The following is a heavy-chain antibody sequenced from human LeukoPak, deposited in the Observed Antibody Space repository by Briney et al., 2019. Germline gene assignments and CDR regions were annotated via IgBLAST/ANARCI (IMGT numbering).Heavy chain of an antibody. CDR3: AKDNDFWSGPWRRGAFDI. CDR2: ISYDGSNK. Sequence: PGGSLRLSCAASGFTFSSYAMHWVRQAPGKGLEWVAVISYDGSNKYYADSVKGRFTISRDNSKNTLYLQMNSLRAEDTAVYYCAKDNDFWSGPWRRGAFDIWGQGTMVTVSS. D-gene: IGHD3-3*01. CDR1: GFTFSSYA. J-gene: IGHJ3*02. V-gene: IGHV3-30-3*01.